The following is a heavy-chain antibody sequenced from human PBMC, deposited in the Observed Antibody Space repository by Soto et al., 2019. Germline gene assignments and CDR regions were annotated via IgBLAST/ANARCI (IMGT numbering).Heavy chain of an antibody. Sequence: PGESLKISCKGSGYSFTSYWISWVRQMPGKGLEWMGRIDPSDSYTNYSPSFQGHVTISADKSISTAYLQWSSLKASDTAMYYCAIIAVAGTDYYYGMDVWGQGITVTVSS. CDR1: GYSFTSYW. D-gene: IGHD6-19*01. CDR3: AIIAVAGTDYYYGMDV. V-gene: IGHV5-10-1*01. CDR2: IDPSDSYT. J-gene: IGHJ6*02.